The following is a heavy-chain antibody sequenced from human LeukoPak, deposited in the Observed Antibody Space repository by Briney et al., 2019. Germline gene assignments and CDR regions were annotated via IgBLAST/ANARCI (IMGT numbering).Heavy chain of an antibody. CDR2: INHSGST. D-gene: IGHD2-2*01. V-gene: IGHV4-34*01. Sequence: PSETLSLTCAVYGGSFSGYYWSWIRQPPGKGLEWIGEINHSGSTNYNPSLKSRVTISVDTSKNQFSLKLSSVTAADTAVYYCARVVGCSSTSCYGYYYYYYGMDVWGKGTTVTVSS. CDR3: ARVVGCSSTSCYGYYYYYYGMDV. CDR1: GGSFSGYY. J-gene: IGHJ6*04.